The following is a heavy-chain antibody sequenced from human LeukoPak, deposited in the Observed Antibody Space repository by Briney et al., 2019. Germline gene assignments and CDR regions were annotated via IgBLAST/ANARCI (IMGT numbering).Heavy chain of an antibody. CDR2: ISYEGSNK. CDR1: GSTFSSYA. CDR3: ARDLSGGSANYFFDY. D-gene: IGHD3-10*01. V-gene: IGHV3-30-3*01. Sequence: GRSLRLSCAASGSTFSSYAMHWVRQAPGKGLEWVALISYEGSNKYYADSVKARFTISRDNSKNTLYLQMNSLRAEDTAVYYCARDLSGGSANYFFDYWGQGTLVTVSS. J-gene: IGHJ4*02.